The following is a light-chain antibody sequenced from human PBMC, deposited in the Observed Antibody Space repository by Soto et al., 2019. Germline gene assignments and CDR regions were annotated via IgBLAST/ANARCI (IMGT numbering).Light chain of an antibody. Sequence: ALTQPPSVSGSPGQSVTISCTGTSSDAGSYNRLSWYQQPPGTAPKLIMYEVNTRPSGVPDRFSGSKSGSTASLTVSGLQADDEADYYCASYAGTKIVVLGSGTKVTV. V-gene: IGLV2-18*02. CDR1: SSDAGSYNR. CDR2: EVN. J-gene: IGLJ1*01. CDR3: ASYAGTKIVV.